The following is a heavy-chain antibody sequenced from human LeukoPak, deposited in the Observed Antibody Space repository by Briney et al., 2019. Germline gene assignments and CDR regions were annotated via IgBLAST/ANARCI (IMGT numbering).Heavy chain of an antibody. CDR2: TYTGGNS. V-gene: IGHV3-53*01. Sequence: GGSLRLSCAASGFTVSSIHMVWVRQAPGKGLEWVSVTYTGGNSYYADSVKGRFIISRDISKNTLYLQMNSLRAEDSALYYCARGGRGSAAVVTPRSFDIWGQGTMVTVSS. J-gene: IGHJ3*02. CDR1: GFTVSSIH. D-gene: IGHD3-22*01. CDR3: ARGGRGSAAVVTPRSFDI.